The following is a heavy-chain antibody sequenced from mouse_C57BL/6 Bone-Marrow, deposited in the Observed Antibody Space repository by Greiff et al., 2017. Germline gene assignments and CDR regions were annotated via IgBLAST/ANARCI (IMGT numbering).Heavy chain of an antibody. CDR3: ARRGYYGSTLFAY. J-gene: IGHJ3*01. Sequence: EVKLVESGPGLVKPSQSLSLTCSVTGYSITSGYYWNWIRQFPGNKLEWMGYISYDGSNNYNPSLKNRISITRDTSKNQFFLKLNSVTTEDTATYYCARRGYYGSTLFAYWGQGTLVTVSA. CDR2: ISYDGSN. V-gene: IGHV3-6*01. CDR1: GYSITSGYY. D-gene: IGHD1-1*01.